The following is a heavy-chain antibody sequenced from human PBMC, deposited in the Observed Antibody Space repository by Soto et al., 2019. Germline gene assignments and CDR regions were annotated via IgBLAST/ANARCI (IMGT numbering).Heavy chain of an antibody. CDR3: AGDGSWSSGMDV. V-gene: IGHV4-39*07. CDR2: IYYSGST. CDR1: GDSISSRSYY. Sequence: PSETLSLTCTVTGDSISSRSYYWGWIRQPPGKGLEWIGSIYYSGSTNYNPSLKSRVTMSVDTSKKQFSLKLSSVTAADTAVYYCAGDGSWSSGMDVWGQGTTVTVSS. D-gene: IGHD6-13*01. J-gene: IGHJ6*01.